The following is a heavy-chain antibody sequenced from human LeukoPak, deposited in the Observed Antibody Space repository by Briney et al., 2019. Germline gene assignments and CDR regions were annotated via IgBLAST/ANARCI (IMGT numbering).Heavy chain of an antibody. V-gene: IGHV3-23*01. CDR2: ISGSGGST. J-gene: IGHJ4*02. CDR3: ARAVNDFWSGSYDY. D-gene: IGHD3-3*01. CDR1: GFTFSSYA. Sequence: GGSLRLSCAASGFTFSSYAMSWVRQAPGKGLEWLSSISGSGGSTYYADSVKGRFTISRDNAKNSLYLQMNSLRAEDTALYYCARAVNDFWSGSYDYWGQGTLVTVSS.